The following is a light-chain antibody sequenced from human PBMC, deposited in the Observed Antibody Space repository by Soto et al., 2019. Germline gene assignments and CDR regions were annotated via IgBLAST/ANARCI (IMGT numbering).Light chain of an antibody. J-gene: IGLJ3*02. V-gene: IGLV2-14*01. CDR1: NRDVGSYNL. Sequence: QSVLTQPASVSGSPGQSITIACTGTNRDVGSYNLVSWYQQRPGEAPKLIISEVRNRPSGISYRFTGSKSGNTASLTISALHSEDEADYYCSSYTTSSTLVFCGGT. CDR2: EVR. CDR3: SSYTTSSTLV.